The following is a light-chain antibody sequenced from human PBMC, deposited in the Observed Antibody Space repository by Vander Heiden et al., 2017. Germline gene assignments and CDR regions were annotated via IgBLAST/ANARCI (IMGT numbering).Light chain of an antibody. J-gene: IGKJ1*01. CDR3: QQDGSSQT. Sequence: EIVLTQAPGTLSLSPGERATLSCRASQSVSSSYLAWYQQKPGQAPRHLIYGASSRATGIPDRFSGSGSGTDFTLTISRLEPEDFAVYYCQQDGSSQTFGQGTKVEIK. V-gene: IGKV3-20*01. CDR1: QSVSSSY. CDR2: GAS.